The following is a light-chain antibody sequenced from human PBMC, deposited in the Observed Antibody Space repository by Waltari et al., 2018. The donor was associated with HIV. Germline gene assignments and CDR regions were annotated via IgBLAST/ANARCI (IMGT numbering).Light chain of an antibody. CDR2: GAS. CDR1: QSVSSIF. V-gene: IGKV3-20*01. CDR3: QHYVSSRVT. J-gene: IGKJ2*01. Sequence: EIVLTQSPGTLSLSPGERATLSCRASQSVSSIFLAWYQQKPGQSPRLLIYGASSRATGIPDRFSGSGSGTDFTLTISRLEPEDFAVYYCQHYVSSRVTFGQGTKLEIK.